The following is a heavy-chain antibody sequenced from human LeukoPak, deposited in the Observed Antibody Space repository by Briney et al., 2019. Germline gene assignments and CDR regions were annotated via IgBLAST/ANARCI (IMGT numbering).Heavy chain of an antibody. Sequence: SETLSLTCTVSGGSISSYYWSWIRQPPGKGLEWVAYIYYSGTTNYTLSLQSRVTISVDTSKNQFSLKLSSVTAADTAVYYCARDRPAETWGRGTLVTVSS. CDR1: GGSISSYY. V-gene: IGHV4-59*01. D-gene: IGHD2-2*01. CDR2: IYYSGTT. CDR3: ARDRPAET. J-gene: IGHJ5*02.